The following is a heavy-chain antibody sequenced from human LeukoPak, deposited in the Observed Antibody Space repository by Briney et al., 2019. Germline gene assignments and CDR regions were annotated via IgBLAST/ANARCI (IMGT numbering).Heavy chain of an antibody. CDR2: ISGSGGST. Sequence: GGSLRLSCAASGFTFSSYAMNWVRQAPGKGLEWVSAISGSGGSTYYADSVKGRFTISRDNSKNTLYLQMNSLRVEDTAIYFCAKDSTYDSSGYYDYWGQGTLVTVYS. CDR3: AKDSTYDSSGYYDY. D-gene: IGHD3-22*01. V-gene: IGHV3-23*01. CDR1: GFTFSSYA. J-gene: IGHJ4*02.